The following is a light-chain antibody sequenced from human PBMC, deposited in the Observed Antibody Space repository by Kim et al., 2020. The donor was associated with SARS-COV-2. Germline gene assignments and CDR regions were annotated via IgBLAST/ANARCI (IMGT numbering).Light chain of an antibody. CDR2: YNS. V-gene: IGLV3-21*03. CDR3: QVWDRDNDHSV. CDR1: HIGTKP. J-gene: IGLJ3*02. Sequence: QPPAGSETPGKTANISWGANHIGTKPVHWYQQKPGRAPILLVFYNSDRFSVSNTGNTATLTITRVGAGDEADYYCQVWDRDNDHSVFGGGTQLTVL.